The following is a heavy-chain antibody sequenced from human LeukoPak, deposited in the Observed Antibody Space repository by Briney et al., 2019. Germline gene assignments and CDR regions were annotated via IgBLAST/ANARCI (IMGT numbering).Heavy chain of an antibody. CDR1: GNTFTNYY. D-gene: IGHD3-3*01. Sequence: SVKVSCKASGNTFTNYYVHWVRQAPGQGLEWMGRIIPVLGVANYAQKFQGRVTISADKSTSTAYMEVSSLRSEDTAVYYCATGIGTLWSGYYHDFWGQGTLVTVSS. J-gene: IGHJ4*02. CDR3: ATGIGTLWSGYYHDF. CDR2: IIPVLGVA. V-gene: IGHV1-69*04.